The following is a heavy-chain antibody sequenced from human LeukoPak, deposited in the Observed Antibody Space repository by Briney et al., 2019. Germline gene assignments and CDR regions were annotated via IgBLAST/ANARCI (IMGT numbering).Heavy chain of an antibody. CDR1: GFAFSSYG. CDR3: AKDSREGFDY. CDR2: ISYDGSNK. V-gene: IGHV3-30*18. D-gene: IGHD1-26*01. Sequence: GGSLRLSCAASGFAFSSYGMHWVRQAPGKGLEWVAVISYDGSNKYYADSVKGRFTISRDNSKNTLYLQMNSLRAEDTAVYYCAKDSREGFDYWGQGTLVTVSS. J-gene: IGHJ4*02.